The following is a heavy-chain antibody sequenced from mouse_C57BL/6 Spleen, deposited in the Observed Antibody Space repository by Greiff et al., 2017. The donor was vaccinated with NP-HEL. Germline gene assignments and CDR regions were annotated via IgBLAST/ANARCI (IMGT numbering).Heavy chain of an antibody. CDR3: AREGFAY. V-gene: IGHV3-6*01. CDR2: ISYDGSN. CDR1: GYSITSGYY. Sequence: DVKLQESGPGLVKPSQSLSLTCSVTGYSITSGYYWNWIRQFPGNKLEWMGYISYDGSNNYNPSLKNRISITRDTSKNQSFLKLNSVTTEDTATYYCAREGFAYWGQGTLVTVSA. J-gene: IGHJ3*01.